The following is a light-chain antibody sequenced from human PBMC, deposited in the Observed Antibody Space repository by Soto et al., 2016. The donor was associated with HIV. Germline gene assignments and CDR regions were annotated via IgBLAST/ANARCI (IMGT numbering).Light chain of an antibody. CDR3: QVWDSSSDHRV. Sequence: SYELTQPPSVSVAPGKTANITCGGNNIGSKSVHWYQQKSGQAPVLVVYDDVDRPSGIPERFSGSNSGNTATLTISRVEAGDEADYYCQVWDSSSDHRVFGGGTKLTVL. V-gene: IGLV3-21*03. CDR2: DDV. CDR1: NIGSKS. J-gene: IGLJ3*02.